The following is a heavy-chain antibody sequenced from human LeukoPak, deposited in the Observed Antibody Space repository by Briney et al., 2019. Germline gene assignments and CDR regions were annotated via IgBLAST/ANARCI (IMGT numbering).Heavy chain of an antibody. CDR1: GFTFSSYS. CDR2: ISSSSSYI. Sequence: PGGSLRFSCAASGFTFSSYSMNWVRQAPGKGLEWVSSISSSSSYIYYADSVKGRFTISRDNAKNSLYLQMNSLRAEDTAVYYCARDFQPGYSSSWESVGEGIFDYWGQGTLVTVSS. CDR3: ARDFQPGYSSSWESVGEGIFDY. J-gene: IGHJ4*02. D-gene: IGHD6-13*01. V-gene: IGHV3-21*01.